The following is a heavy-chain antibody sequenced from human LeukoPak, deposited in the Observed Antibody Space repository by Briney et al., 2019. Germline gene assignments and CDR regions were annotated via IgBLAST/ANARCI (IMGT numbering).Heavy chain of an antibody. CDR2: ISYDGSNK. CDR3: ANQSYARFDP. D-gene: IGHD3-16*01. Sequence: GGSLRLSCAASGFTFSSYAMHWVRQAPGKGLEWVAVISYDGSNKYYADSVKGRFTISRDNSKNTLYLRMNSLRAEDTAVYYCANQSYARFDPWGQGTLVTVSS. CDR1: GFTFSSYA. V-gene: IGHV3-30*04. J-gene: IGHJ5*02.